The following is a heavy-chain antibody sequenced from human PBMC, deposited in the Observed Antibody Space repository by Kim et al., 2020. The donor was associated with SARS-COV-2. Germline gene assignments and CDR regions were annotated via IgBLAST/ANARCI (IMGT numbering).Heavy chain of an antibody. CDR3: VSDYGDY. J-gene: IGHJ4*02. Sequence: GGSLRLSCEASGFTFSNYWMMWVRQAPGKGLQWVANIKEDGSKIYYVDSVKGGFTFSRATAKTSLYLQINGPRYEDTALYYCVSDYGDYWGQGTLATVSS. V-gene: IGHV3-7*01. D-gene: IGHD3-16*01. CDR1: GFTFSNYW. CDR2: IKEDGSKI.